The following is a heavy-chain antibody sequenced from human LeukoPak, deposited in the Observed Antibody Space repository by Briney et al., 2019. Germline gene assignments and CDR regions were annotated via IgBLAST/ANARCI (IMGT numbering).Heavy chain of an antibody. CDR2: INHSGST. CDR1: GGSFSGYY. CDR3: ARDRGIAVAYPFDY. V-gene: IGHV4-34*01. D-gene: IGHD6-19*01. Sequence: SETLSLTCAVYGGSFSGYYWSWIRQPPGKGLEWIGEINHSGSTNYNPSLKSRVTISVDTSKNQFSLKLSSVTAADTAVYYCARDRGIAVAYPFDYWGQGTLVTVSS. J-gene: IGHJ4*02.